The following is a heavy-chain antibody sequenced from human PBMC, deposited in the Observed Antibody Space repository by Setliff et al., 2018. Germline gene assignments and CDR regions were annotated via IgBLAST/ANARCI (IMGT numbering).Heavy chain of an antibody. V-gene: IGHV4-61*09. CDR1: GDSISSRHYY. J-gene: IGHJ6*03. Sequence: SETLSLTCTVSGDSISSRHYYWSWIRQPAGKGLEWLGQIYTSWSTNYNPSLKGRATLSIDASKRQFSLKLTSVTAADTAVYYCARMSGFQYMDVWGKGTTVTVAS. CDR3: ARMSGFQYMDV. D-gene: IGHD3-3*01. CDR2: IYTSWST.